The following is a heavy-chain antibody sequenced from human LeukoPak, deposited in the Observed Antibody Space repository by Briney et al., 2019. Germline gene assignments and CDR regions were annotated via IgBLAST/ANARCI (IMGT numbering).Heavy chain of an antibody. V-gene: IGHV3-30*01. Sequence: GGSLRLSCAASGFTFSSYAMHWVRQAPGKGLEWVAVTSYDGINRYYADSVKGRFTISRSNSENTLYLQMNSLRPEDTAVYFCARRRIPDRAAAALAYWGQGTLVTVSS. CDR2: TSYDGINR. CDR1: GFTFSSYA. D-gene: IGHD6-13*01. J-gene: IGHJ4*02. CDR3: ARRRIPDRAAAALAY.